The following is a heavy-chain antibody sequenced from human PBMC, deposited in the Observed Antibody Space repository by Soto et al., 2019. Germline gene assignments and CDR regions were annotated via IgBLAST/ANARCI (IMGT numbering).Heavy chain of an antibody. V-gene: IGHV4-34*01. D-gene: IGHD3-10*01. CDR1: GGSFSGYF. Sequence: QVQLQQWGAGLLKPSETLSLTCAVYGGSFSGYFWSWIRQPPGKGLEWIGEINHSGSNNCNPSLKSRVTISVDTSKNQFSLKLTSVTAADTAVYYCAGGFHYGSGDKGMDVWGQGTTVTVSS. CDR2: INHSGSN. J-gene: IGHJ6*02. CDR3: AGGFHYGSGDKGMDV.